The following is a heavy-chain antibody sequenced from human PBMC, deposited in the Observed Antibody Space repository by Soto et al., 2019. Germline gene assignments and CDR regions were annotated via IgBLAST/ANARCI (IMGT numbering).Heavy chain of an antibody. V-gene: IGHV1-8*01. CDR3: ARGVDAGVDV. CDR1: GYTFTSYD. D-gene: IGHD1-1*01. CDR2: MSPNSGAT. J-gene: IGHJ6*02. Sequence: QVQLVQSGAEVTKPGASVKVSCKASGYTFTSYDINWVRQATGQGLEWMGWMSPNSGATGYAQKFQGRDTMTRDTSISTAYMELSNLRSDDTAIYYCARGVDAGVDVWSQGTTVTVSS.